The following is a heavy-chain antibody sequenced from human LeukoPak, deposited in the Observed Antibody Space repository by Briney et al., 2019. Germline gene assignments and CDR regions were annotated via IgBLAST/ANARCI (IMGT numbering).Heavy chain of an antibody. D-gene: IGHD6-13*01. CDR2: IYYSGST. J-gene: IGHJ4*02. CDR1: GGSISSSSYY. V-gene: IGHV4-39*07. Sequence: PSETLSLTCTVSGGSISSSSYYWGWIRQPPGKGLEWIGNIYYSGSTYYNPSLKSRVTISVDTSKNQFSLKLNSVTAADTAVYYCARDLSSSTRVVDYWGQGTLVTVSS. CDR3: ARDLSSSTRVVDY.